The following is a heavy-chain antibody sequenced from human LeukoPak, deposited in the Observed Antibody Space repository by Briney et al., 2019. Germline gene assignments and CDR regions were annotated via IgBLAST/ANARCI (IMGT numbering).Heavy chain of an antibody. CDR1: GFTFSSYA. Sequence: GRSLRLSCAASGFTFSSYAMHRVRQAPGKGLEWVTLFSYDGSSKYYADSVRGRFTISRDNSKNTLYLQMNSLRADDSAVHYCARGKGSESGYDYFLDYWGQGTLVTVSS. D-gene: IGHD5-12*01. CDR2: FSYDGSSK. V-gene: IGHV3-30-3*01. CDR3: ARGKGSESGYDYFLDY. J-gene: IGHJ4*02.